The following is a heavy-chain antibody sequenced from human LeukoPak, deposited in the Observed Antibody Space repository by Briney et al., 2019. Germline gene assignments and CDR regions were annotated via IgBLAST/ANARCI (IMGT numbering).Heavy chain of an antibody. CDR3: AREGPIVVVPAAIPFDY. D-gene: IGHD2-2*02. J-gene: IGHJ4*02. CDR1: GGSISSGGYY. V-gene: IGHV4-61*02. CDR2: IYTSGST. Sequence: SETLSLTCTVSGGSISSGGYYWSWIRQPAGKGLEWIGRIYTSGSTNYNPSLKSRVTMSVDTSKNQFSLKLSSVTAADTAVYYCAREGPIVVVPAAIPFDYWGQGTLVTVSS.